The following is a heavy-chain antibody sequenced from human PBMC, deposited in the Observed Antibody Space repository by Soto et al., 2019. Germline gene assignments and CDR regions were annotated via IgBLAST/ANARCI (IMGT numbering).Heavy chain of an antibody. J-gene: IGHJ6*02. D-gene: IGHD6-6*01. Sequence: GGSLRICCAASGLRVSSYGMHWVRQAPGKGLEWVAVISYDGSNKYYADSVKGRFTISRDNSKNTLYLQMNSLRAEDTAVYYCAKDSYSSSVYYYYGMDVWGQGTTVTVSS. CDR3: AKDSYSSSVYYYYGMDV. CDR2: ISYDGSNK. CDR1: GLRVSSYG. V-gene: IGHV3-30*18.